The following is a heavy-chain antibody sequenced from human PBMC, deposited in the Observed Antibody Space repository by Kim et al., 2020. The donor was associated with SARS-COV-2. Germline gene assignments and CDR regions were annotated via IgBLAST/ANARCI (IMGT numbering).Heavy chain of an antibody. V-gene: IGHV4-34*01. CDR1: GGSFSGYY. Sequence: SETLSLTCAVYGGSFSGYYWSWIRQPPGKGLEWIGEINHSGSTNYNPSLKSRGTISVDTSKNQFSLKLSSVTAADTAVYYCARGRRGGVRGGSDWIDYWGQGTLVPVSS. CDR2: INHSGST. J-gene: IGHJ4*02. D-gene: IGHD3-10*02. CDR3: ARGRRGGVRGGSDWIDY.